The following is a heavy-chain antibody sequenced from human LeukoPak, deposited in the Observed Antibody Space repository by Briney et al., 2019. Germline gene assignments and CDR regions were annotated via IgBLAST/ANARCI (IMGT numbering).Heavy chain of an antibody. V-gene: IGHV4-34*01. CDR2: INHSGST. CDR3: ARADCGGDCYFGY. J-gene: IGHJ4*02. Sequence: PSETLSLTCAVYGGSFSGYYRSWIRQPPGKGLEWIGEINHSGSTNYNPSLKSRVTISVDTSKNQFSLKLSSVTAADTAVYYCARADCGGDCYFGYWGQGTLVTVSS. CDR1: GGSFSGYY. D-gene: IGHD2-21*02.